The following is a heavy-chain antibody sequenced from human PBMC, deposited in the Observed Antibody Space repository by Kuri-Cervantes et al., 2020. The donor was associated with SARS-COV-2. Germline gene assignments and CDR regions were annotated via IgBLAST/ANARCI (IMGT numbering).Heavy chain of an antibody. CDR3: ARVSTMGVSLD. J-gene: IGHJ4*02. CDR1: RFTFNNYD. V-gene: IGHV3-23*01. CDR2: ISTSGGDT. Sequence: GGSLRLSCAASRFTFNNYDLIWVRQAPGKGLEWVSSISTSGGDTNYADSLKGRFTISRDNSKNTLYLQMNSLRVEDTAVYYCARVSTMGVSLDWGQGTLVTVSS. D-gene: IGHD5-24*01.